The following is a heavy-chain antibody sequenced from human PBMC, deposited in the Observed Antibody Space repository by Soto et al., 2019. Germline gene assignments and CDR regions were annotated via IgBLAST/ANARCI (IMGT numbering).Heavy chain of an antibody. CDR2: INHSGST. V-gene: IGHV4-34*01. Sequence: SETLSLTCAVYGGSFSGYYWSWIRQPPGKGLEWIGEINHSGSTNYNPSLKSRVTISVDTSKNQFSLKLSSVTAADTAVYYCARGPVSRYYGMDVWGKGTTVTVSS. J-gene: IGHJ6*04. CDR3: ARGPVSRYYGMDV. CDR1: GGSFSGYY. D-gene: IGHD4-4*01.